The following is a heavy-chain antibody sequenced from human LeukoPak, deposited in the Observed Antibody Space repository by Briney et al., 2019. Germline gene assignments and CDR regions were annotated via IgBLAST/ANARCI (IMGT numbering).Heavy chain of an antibody. D-gene: IGHD3-22*01. J-gene: IGHJ4*02. Sequence: GGSLRLSCAASGFTFSDHYMDWVRQAPGKGLQWVARIRNRARSYTTQYAPSVRDRFTISRDDTENSLFLQMNSLNTEDTAVYYCARGSQDRYDRPFDYWGQGTLVTVSS. CDR3: ARGSQDRYDRPFDY. V-gene: IGHV3-72*01. CDR2: IRNRARSYTT. CDR1: GFTFSDHY.